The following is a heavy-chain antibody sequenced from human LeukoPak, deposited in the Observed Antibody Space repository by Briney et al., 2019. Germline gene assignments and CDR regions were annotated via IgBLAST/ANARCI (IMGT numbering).Heavy chain of an antibody. CDR2: IKQDGSEK. Sequence: SGGSLRLSCAASGFTFSDYWMNWVRQAPGKGLEWVANIKQDGSEKYYVDSVKGRFTLSRDSAKNSLYLQMNSLRAEDTAVYYCARAEWSNWYFDLWGRGTLVTVSS. V-gene: IGHV3-7*03. D-gene: IGHD3-3*01. J-gene: IGHJ2*01. CDR1: GFTFSDYW. CDR3: ARAEWSNWYFDL.